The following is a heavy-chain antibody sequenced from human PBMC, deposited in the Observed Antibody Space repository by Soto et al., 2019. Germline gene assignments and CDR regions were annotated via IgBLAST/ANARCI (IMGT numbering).Heavy chain of an antibody. Sequence: HPGGSLRLSCAASGFTFSSYAMSWVRQAPGKGLEWVSAISGSGGSTYYADSVKGRFTISRDNSKNTLYLQMNSLRAEDTAVYYCAKALVDSKLPYNWFDPWGQGTLVTVSS. CDR1: GFTFSSYA. V-gene: IGHV3-23*01. CDR2: ISGSGGST. D-gene: IGHD4-4*01. CDR3: AKALVDSKLPYNWFDP. J-gene: IGHJ5*02.